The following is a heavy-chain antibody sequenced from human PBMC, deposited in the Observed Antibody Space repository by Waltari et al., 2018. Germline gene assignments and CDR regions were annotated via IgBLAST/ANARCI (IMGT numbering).Heavy chain of an antibody. V-gene: IGHV4-34*01. CDR1: GGSFSGYY. CDR2: INHSGST. CDR3: ARGSLRSGGDY. J-gene: IGHJ4*02. Sequence: QVQLQQWGAGLLKPSETLSLTCAVYGGSFSGYYWSWIRQPPGKGLEWIGEINHSGSTNYNPSLKSRVTRSVDTSKNQFSLKLSSVTAADTAVYYCARGSLRSGGDYWGQGTLVTVSS. D-gene: IGHD6-19*01.